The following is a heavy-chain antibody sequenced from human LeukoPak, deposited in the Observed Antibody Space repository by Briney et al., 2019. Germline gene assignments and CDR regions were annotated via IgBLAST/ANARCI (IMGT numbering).Heavy chain of an antibody. CDR3: ARGPTYDYVWGSYRPPLDY. D-gene: IGHD3-16*02. CDR2: IDHSGST. V-gene: IGHV4-34*01. CDR1: GGSFSGYY. J-gene: IGHJ4*02. Sequence: PSETLSLTRAVYGGSFSGYYWSWIRQPPGKGLEWIGEIDHSGSTNYNPSLKSRVTISVDTSKNQFSLKLSSVTAADTAVYYCARGPTYDYVWGSYRPPLDYWGQGTLVTVSS.